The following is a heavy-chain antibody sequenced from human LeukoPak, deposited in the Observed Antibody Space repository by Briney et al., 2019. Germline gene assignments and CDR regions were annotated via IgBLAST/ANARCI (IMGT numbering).Heavy chain of an antibody. CDR2: INPNSGGT. D-gene: IGHD3-10*02. Sequence: ASVKVSCKPSGYTFIGQYMHWVRQAPGQGLEWMGWINPNSGGTNYAQKFQGRVTMTRDTSISTGYMELSRLKSDDTAVYYCARDLSSIYVFDFWGQGTLVTISS. V-gene: IGHV1-2*02. CDR3: ARDLSSIYVFDF. CDR1: GYTFIGQY. J-gene: IGHJ4*02.